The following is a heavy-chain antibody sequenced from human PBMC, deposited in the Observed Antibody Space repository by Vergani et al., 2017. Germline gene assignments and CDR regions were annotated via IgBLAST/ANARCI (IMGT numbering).Heavy chain of an antibody. D-gene: IGHD3-16*01. V-gene: IGHV3-9*01. CDR3: VKDNDYDSDGPFDL. CDR1: GFTFQAFA. Sequence: EVHLEESGGGLVQPGGSLRLSCTASGFTFQAFAFHWVRQVSGRGLEWVSGIDRKYGVKNGNSFEGRFSISRDNAKKAVFLQMNNLRHEDTALYFCVKDNDYDSDGPFDLWGRGTLVTVSS. CDR2: IDRKYGVK. J-gene: IGHJ2*01.